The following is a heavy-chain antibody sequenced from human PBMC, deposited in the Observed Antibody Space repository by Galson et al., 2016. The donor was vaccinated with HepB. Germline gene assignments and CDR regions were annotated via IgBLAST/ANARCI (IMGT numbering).Heavy chain of an antibody. J-gene: IGHJ4*02. V-gene: IGHV5-10-1*01. Sequence: QSGAEVKKPGQSLRISCQASGYSFISYWVVWVRQMPGKGLEWVGRIDPDESYTAYNPSFHGHVTISVDKSKRTAYLQWNSLQTSDSAIYYCARRPPAGERATSVDYWGQGTLVTVSS. D-gene: IGHD1-14*01. CDR1: GYSFISYW. CDR2: IDPDESYT. CDR3: ARRPPAGERATSVDY.